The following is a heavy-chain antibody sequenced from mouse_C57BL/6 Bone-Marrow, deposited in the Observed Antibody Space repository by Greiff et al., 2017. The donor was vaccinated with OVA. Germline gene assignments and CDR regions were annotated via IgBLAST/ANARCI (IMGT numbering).Heavy chain of an antibody. CDR3: AISVSPYAMDY. V-gene: IGHV1-74*01. D-gene: IGHD6-2*01. Sequence: QVQLQQPGAELVKPGASVKVSCKASGYTFTSYWMHWVKQRPGQGLEWIGRIHPSDSDTNYNQKFKGKATLTVVKSSSTAYMQLSSLTSEDSAVYYCAISVSPYAMDYWGQGTSVTVSS. J-gene: IGHJ4*01. CDR2: IHPSDSDT. CDR1: GYTFTSYW.